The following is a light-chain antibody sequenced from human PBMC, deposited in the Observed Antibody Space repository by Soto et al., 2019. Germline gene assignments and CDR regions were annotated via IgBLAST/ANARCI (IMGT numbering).Light chain of an antibody. J-gene: IGKJ4*01. CDR3: QQYGSAPLT. V-gene: IGKV3-20*01. Sequence: EIVLTQSPGTLSLSPGERATLSCRASQSVNNNYLAWYQQKPGQAPRLLIYGASRKATDIPDRFSGSGSGTDFTLTISRLEPEDFPVYSCQQYGSAPLTFGGGTKVEIK. CDR2: GAS. CDR1: QSVNNNY.